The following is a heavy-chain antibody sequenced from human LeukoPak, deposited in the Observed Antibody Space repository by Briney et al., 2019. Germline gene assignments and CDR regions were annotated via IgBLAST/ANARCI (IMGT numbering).Heavy chain of an antibody. J-gene: IGHJ6*02. CDR1: GGSLSSYY. Sequence: SETLSLTCAVSGGSLSSYYWSWIRQPPGKGLEWVSYIYYSGSTNYNPSLKSRVTISVDTSKSQYSLKLSSVTAADTAVYYCARSGCDLYYYGMDVWGQGTTVTVSS. CDR2: IYYSGST. D-gene: IGHD5-12*01. V-gene: IGHV4-59*01. CDR3: ARSGCDLYYYGMDV.